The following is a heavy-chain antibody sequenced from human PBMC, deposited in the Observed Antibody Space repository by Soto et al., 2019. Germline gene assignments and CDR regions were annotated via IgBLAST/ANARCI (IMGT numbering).Heavy chain of an antibody. V-gene: IGHV5-51*01. CDR1: GYKFPNYW. J-gene: IGHJ6*02. CDR2: IYPGDSDT. Sequence: GESLKISCKAPGYKFPNYWIGWVRQMPGKGLEWMGIIYPGDSDTRYSPSFQGQVTISADKSISTAYLQWSSLKASDTAMYYCATTDIVLVPAASQTHYYYYYGMDVWGQGTTVTVSS. CDR3: ATTDIVLVPAASQTHYYYYYGMDV. D-gene: IGHD2-2*01.